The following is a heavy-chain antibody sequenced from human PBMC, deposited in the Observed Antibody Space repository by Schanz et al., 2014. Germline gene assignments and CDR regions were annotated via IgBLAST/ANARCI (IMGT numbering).Heavy chain of an antibody. CDR2: ISRSSSSI. CDR3: AKGRMTATNFFDS. J-gene: IGHJ4*02. CDR1: GFTFSNYN. Sequence: EVQLVESGGGLVQPGGSLRLSCEASGFTFSNYNMNWVRQAPGKGLEWVSYISRSSSSIYYADSVKGRFTISRDNAKNSLYLQMNSLRAEDTAVYYCAKGRMTATNFFDSWGQGTLVTVSS. D-gene: IGHD1-7*01. V-gene: IGHV3-48*04.